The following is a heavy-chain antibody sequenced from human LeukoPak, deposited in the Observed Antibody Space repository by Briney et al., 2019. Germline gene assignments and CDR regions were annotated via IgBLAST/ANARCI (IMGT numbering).Heavy chain of an antibody. CDR2: VNPNSGNT. Sequence: AASVKVSCKASGYTFTTYDINWVRQATGQGLEWMGWVNPNSGNTAYAQKFQGRVTMTRNTSISTAYVELSSLRSEDTAVYYCVRYYYYGMDVWGQGTTVTVSS. J-gene: IGHJ6*02. CDR1: GYTFTTYD. CDR3: VRYYYYGMDV. V-gene: IGHV1-8*01.